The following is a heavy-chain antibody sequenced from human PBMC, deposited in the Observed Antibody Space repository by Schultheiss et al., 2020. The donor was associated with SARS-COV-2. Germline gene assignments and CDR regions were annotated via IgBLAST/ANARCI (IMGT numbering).Heavy chain of an antibody. CDR1: GGSISSYY. CDR3: ARHGDANYDYVWGSYRKNGFDY. J-gene: IGHJ4*02. V-gene: IGHV4-59*08. D-gene: IGHD3-16*02. Sequence: SQTLSLTCTVSGGSISSYYWGWIRQPPGKGLEWIGYIYHSGSTYYNPSLKSRVTISVDTSKNQFSLKLSSVTAADTAVYYCARHGDANYDYVWGSYRKNGFDYWGQGTLVTVSS. CDR2: IYHSGST.